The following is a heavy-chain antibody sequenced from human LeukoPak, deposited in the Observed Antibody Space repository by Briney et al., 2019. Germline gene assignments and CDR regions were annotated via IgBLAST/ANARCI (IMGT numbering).Heavy chain of an antibody. CDR2: IYPGDSDT. Sequence: GESLKISCKGSGYSFTSSWIGWVRQMPGKGLGWMGIIYPGDSDTRYSPSFQDQVTISADKSISTAYLQWSSLKASDTAMYYCARGLSSISNWFDPWGQGTLVTVSS. J-gene: IGHJ5*02. D-gene: IGHD3-16*02. CDR3: ARGLSSISNWFDP. V-gene: IGHV5-51*01. CDR1: GYSFTSSW.